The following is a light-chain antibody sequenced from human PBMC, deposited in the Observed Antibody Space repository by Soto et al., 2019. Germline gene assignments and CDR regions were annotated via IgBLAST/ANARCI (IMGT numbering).Light chain of an antibody. CDR1: QSLLDRDDGNTY. Sequence: IVRTQTPRSLPVSPGEPASISCRSSQSLLDRDDGNTYVAWYQQKPGQAPRLLIYGASNRATGIPDRFSGSGSGTDFTLTISRLEPEDFAVYYCQQYGSSGTFGQGTKVDIK. CDR2: GAS. CDR3: QQYGSSGT. J-gene: IGKJ1*01. V-gene: IGKV3-20*01.